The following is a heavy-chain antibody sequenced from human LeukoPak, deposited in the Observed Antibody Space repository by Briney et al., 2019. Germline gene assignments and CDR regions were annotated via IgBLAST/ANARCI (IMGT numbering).Heavy chain of an antibody. J-gene: IGHJ4*02. CDR1: GFTFSSYS. CDR3: ARGSRHIAAAGLYDY. CDR2: ISSSSSYI. V-gene: IGHV3-21*01. Sequence: PGGSLRLSCAASGFTFSSYSMNWVRQAPGKGLEWVSSISSSSSYIYYADSVKGRFTISRDNAKNSLYLQMNSLRAEDTAVYYCARGSRHIAAAGLYDYWGQGTLVTVSS. D-gene: IGHD6-13*01.